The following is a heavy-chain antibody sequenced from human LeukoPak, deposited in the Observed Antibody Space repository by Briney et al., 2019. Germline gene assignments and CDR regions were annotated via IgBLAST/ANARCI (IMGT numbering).Heavy chain of an antibody. CDR2: IYYSGST. D-gene: IGHD6-19*01. J-gene: IGHJ4*02. Sequence: SETLSLTCTVSGGSISSSSYYWGWIRQPPGKGLECIGSIYYSGSTYYNPSLKSRVTISVDTSKNQFSLKLSSVTAADTAVYYCARGPAYSSGWYANYFDYWGQGTLVTVSS. CDR3: ARGPAYSSGWYANYFDY. CDR1: GGSISSSSYY. V-gene: IGHV4-39*07.